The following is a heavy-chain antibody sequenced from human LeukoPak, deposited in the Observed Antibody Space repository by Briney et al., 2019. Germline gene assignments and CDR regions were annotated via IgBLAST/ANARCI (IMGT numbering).Heavy chain of an antibody. CDR2: IKQDESEK. CDR3: ASDRVYYGLDV. J-gene: IGHJ6*02. V-gene: IGHV3-7*01. Sequence: GGSLRLSCAASGFTFSKYWMTWVRQAPGKGLEWVANIKQDESEKYYADSVKGRFSVSRDNGKSSLYLQMNSLRAEDTAVYYCASDRVYYGLDVWGQGTTVSVSS. CDR1: GFTFSKYW.